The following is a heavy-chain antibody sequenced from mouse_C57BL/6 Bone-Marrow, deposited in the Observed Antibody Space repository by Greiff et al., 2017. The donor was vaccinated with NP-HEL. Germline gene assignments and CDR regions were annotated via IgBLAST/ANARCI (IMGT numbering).Heavy chain of an antibody. CDR3: VRHNPFPITTVVADWYFDV. V-gene: IGHV10-1*01. D-gene: IGHD1-1*01. J-gene: IGHJ1*03. CDR2: IRSKSNNYAT. CDR1: GFSFNTYA. Sequence: EVKLMESGGGLVQPKGSLKLSCAASGFSFNTYAMNWVRQAPGKGLEWVARIRSKSNNYATYYADSVKDRFTISRDDSESMLYLQMNNLKTEDTAMYYCVRHNPFPITTVVADWYFDVWGTGTTVTVSS.